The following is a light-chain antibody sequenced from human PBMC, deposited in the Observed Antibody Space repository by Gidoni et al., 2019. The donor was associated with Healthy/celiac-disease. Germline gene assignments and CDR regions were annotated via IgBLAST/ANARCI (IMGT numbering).Light chain of an antibody. Sequence: IQMTQSPSSLSASVGDRVTITCQASQDITNFLNWYQQKPGKAPKLLIYDASNLETGVPSRFSGSGSGTDFTFTISSLQPEDIATYYCQQYDNLHTFGQXTKLEIK. CDR1: QDITNF. CDR2: DAS. J-gene: IGKJ2*01. V-gene: IGKV1-33*01. CDR3: QQYDNLHT.